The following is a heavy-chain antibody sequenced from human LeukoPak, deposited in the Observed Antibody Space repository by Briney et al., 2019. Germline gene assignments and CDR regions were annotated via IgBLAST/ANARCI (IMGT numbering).Heavy chain of an antibody. CDR1: GFTFSSYW. CDR3: AGPVSRGRFIEDY. Sequence: GGSLRLSCAASGFTFSSYWMSWVRQAPGKGLEWVANIKQDGSEKYYVDSVKGRFTISRDNAKNSLYLQMNSLRAEDTAVYYCAGPVSRGRFIEDYWGQGTLVTVSS. J-gene: IGHJ4*02. V-gene: IGHV3-7*01. D-gene: IGHD3-16*01. CDR2: IKQDGSEK.